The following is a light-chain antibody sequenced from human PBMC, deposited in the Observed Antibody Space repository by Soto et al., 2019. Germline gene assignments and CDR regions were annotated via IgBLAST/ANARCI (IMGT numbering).Light chain of an antibody. J-gene: IGKJ5*01. V-gene: IGKV1-5*01. CDR1: QSISSW. Sequence: DIQMTQSPSTLSASVGDRVTITCRASQSISSWLAWYQQKPGKVPKLLIYDASSLESGVPSRFSGSGSGTEFTLTISSLQPDDFATYYCQQYNSYPWTFGQGTRREIK. CDR2: DAS. CDR3: QQYNSYPWT.